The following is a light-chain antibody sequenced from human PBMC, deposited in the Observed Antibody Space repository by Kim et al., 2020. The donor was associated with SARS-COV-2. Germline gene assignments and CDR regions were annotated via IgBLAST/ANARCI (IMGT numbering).Light chain of an antibody. CDR3: QVWDSSSDHRVV. CDR1: SIGSKS. J-gene: IGLJ2*01. CDR2: YDS. Sequence: SYELTQPPSVSVAPGKTARLSCGGNSIGSKSVHWYQQKSGQAPVLVISYDSDRPSGIPERFSGSNSGNTATLTISRVEAGDEADYYCQVWDSSSDHRVVFGGGTKVTVL. V-gene: IGLV3-21*04.